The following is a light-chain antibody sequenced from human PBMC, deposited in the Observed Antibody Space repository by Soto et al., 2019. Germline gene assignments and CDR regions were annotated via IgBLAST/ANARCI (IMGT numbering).Light chain of an antibody. Sequence: EIVMTQSPATLSVSPGERATLSCRASQSVSSNLAWYKQKPGQAPRLLIYGASTRATGIPARFSSSGSGTKFTLTISSLQSEDFAVYYCQQYNNWPLTFGGGTRLEI. J-gene: IGKJ5*01. CDR2: GAS. CDR1: QSVSSN. CDR3: QQYNNWPLT. V-gene: IGKV3-15*01.